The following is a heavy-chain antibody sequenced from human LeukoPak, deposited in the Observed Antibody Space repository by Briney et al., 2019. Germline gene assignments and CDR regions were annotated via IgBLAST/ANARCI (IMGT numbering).Heavy chain of an antibody. J-gene: IGHJ5*02. V-gene: IGHV4-30-2*01. D-gene: IGHD2-2*01. CDR3: ARSEGLPAAIGWFDP. Sequence: SQTLSLTCAVSGGSISSGGYSWSWIRQPPEKGLEWIGYIYHSGSTYYNPSLKSRVTISVDRSKNQFSLKLSSVTAADTAVYYCARSEGLPAAIGWFDPWGQGTLVTVSS. CDR1: GGSISSGGYS. CDR2: IYHSGST.